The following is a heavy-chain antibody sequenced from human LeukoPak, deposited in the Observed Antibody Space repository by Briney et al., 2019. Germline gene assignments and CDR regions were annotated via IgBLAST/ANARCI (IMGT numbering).Heavy chain of an antibody. V-gene: IGHV4-59*01. J-gene: IGHJ5*02. Sequence: SETLSLTCTVSGGSISSYYWNWIRQTPGKGLEWIGNMLYSGSISYNPSLKSRVTISLDTSKNQVSLKLNSVTAADTAVYYCARIPQRGYSGYGSPDPWGQGTLVTVSS. CDR3: ARIPQRGYSGYGSPDP. D-gene: IGHD5-12*01. CDR2: MLYSGSI. CDR1: GGSISSYY.